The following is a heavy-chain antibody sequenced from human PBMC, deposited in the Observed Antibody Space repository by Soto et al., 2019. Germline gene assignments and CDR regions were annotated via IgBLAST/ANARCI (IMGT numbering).Heavy chain of an antibody. Sequence: QVQLVQSGAEVKKPGSSVKVSCKASAVSFSSNALTWVRQAPGQGLEWMGGIIPYIHTANYAQKFQGRDTITADKSTSTAYMELSSLRSEATAVYSCVILRGPYGGTSRGVFASWGQGTMVNVSS. J-gene: IGHJ3*02. CDR1: AVSFSSNA. D-gene: IGHD4-17*01. V-gene: IGHV1-69*06. CDR2: IIPYIHTA. CDR3: VILRGPYGGTSRGVFAS.